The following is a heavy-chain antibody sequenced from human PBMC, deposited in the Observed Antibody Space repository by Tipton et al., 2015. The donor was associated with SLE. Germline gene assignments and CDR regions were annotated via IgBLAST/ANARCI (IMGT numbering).Heavy chain of an antibody. CDR3: ARHPVAGYTYYMDF. V-gene: IGHV1-18*01. D-gene: IGHD5-24*01. J-gene: IGHJ6*03. CDR1: GYIFSTYG. CDR2: INPYNDNT. Sequence: QSGAEVKKPGASVKVSCRASGYIFSTYGISWVRQAPGQGLEWMGWINPYNDNTDYVELLQGRVTMTTDTSTGTAYMELTSLNSDDTAIYYCARHPVAGYTYYMDFWGTGTTVTVSS.